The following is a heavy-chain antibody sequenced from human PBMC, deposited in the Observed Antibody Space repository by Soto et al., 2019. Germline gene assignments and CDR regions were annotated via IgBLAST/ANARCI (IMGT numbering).Heavy chain of an antibody. CDR1: GGSISSSSYY. J-gene: IGHJ4*02. V-gene: IGHV4-39*01. Sequence: SETLSLTCTVSGGSISSSSYYWGWIRQPPGKGLEWIGSIYYSGSTYYNPSLKSRVTISVDTSKNQFSLKLSSVTAADTAVYYCARRGSGLPNSNFDYRGQGTLVTVSS. CDR2: IYYSGST. CDR3: ARRGSGLPNSNFDY. D-gene: IGHD2-21*01.